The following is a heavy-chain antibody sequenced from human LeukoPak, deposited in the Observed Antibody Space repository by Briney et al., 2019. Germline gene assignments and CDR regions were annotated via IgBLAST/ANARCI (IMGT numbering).Heavy chain of an antibody. V-gene: IGHV1-69*01. D-gene: IGHD3-3*01. CDR2: XXPIFATA. Sequence: XAXGQGLEXMGGXXPIFATATYAQKFQVRFPITADESTSTAYMELRSLRSEDTAVYYCAGTLRFLEWLNNYYFDYWGQGTLVTVSS. CDR3: AGTLRFLEWLNNYYFDY. J-gene: IGHJ4*02.